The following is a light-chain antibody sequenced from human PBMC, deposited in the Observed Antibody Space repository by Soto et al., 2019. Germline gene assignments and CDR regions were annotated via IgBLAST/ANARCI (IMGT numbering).Light chain of an antibody. CDR1: QGINT. J-gene: IGKJ1*01. V-gene: IGKV1-12*01. CDR2: TAS. Sequence: DIQMTQSPSSVSASLGDRVTITCRASQGINTLAWYQQKPGKAPNLLIYTASSLQSGVPSRFSGSGSRTDFTLTISILQPEDSATYYCQQANNCPWTFGQGTKVEIK. CDR3: QQANNCPWT.